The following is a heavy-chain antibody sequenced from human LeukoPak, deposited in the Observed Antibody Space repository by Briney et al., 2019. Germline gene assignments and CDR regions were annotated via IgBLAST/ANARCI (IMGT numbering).Heavy chain of an antibody. CDR1: GGSFSGYY. J-gene: IGHJ5*02. CDR3: VRGNIVVVTAINWFDP. D-gene: IGHD2-21*02. Sequence: SDTLSLTCDVYGGSFSGYYWSWIRQPPGKGLEWIGEINHSGGTTYNPSLMSRVTISVDTSKNQFSQRLSSVAAADTAVYYCVRGNIVVVTAINWFDPWGQGTLVTVSS. V-gene: IGHV4-34*01. CDR2: INHSGGT.